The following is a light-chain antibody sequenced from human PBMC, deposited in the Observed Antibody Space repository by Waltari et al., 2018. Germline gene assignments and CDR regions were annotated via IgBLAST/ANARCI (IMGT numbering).Light chain of an antibody. CDR3: SSYTTSSTVYA. V-gene: IGLV2-14*03. Sequence: QSALTQPASVSGSPGQSITISCTGTSSDVGPYDYVSWYQQHPGKAPKLMIYDVTKRPSGIANRFSGSKSGNTASLTISGLQAEDEADYYCSSYTTSSTVYAFGTGTKVTVL. CDR1: SSDVGPYDY. CDR2: DVT. J-gene: IGLJ1*01.